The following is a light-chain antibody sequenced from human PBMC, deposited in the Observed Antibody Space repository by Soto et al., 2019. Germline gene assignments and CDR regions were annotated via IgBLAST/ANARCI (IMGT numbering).Light chain of an antibody. V-gene: IGKV4-1*01. Sequence: DIVMTQSPDSLAVSLGERATINCKSSQSIFYNSNNKNYLAWYQQKPGQPPKLLIYWASTRGSGVPDRFSGRGSRTDFTLTITSLQAEEVAVYYCQQYFNTPRTFGQGTKVDIK. CDR3: QQYFNTPRT. J-gene: IGKJ1*01. CDR2: WAS. CDR1: QSIFYNSNNKNY.